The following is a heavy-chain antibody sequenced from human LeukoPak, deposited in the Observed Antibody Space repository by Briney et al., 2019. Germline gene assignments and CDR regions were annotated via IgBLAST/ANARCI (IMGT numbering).Heavy chain of an antibody. V-gene: IGHV3-7*01. J-gene: IGHJ3*02. D-gene: IGHD1-26*01. CDR3: ARDRSGSYNDAFDI. Sequence: GGSLRLSSEGSGFTFNTYWMSWVRQAPGKGLEWVANINEDGSEKYYVDSVKGRFTISRDNAKNSLYLQMNSLRAEDTAVYYCARDRSGSYNDAFDIWGQGTMVTVSS. CDR1: GFTFNTYW. CDR2: INEDGSEK.